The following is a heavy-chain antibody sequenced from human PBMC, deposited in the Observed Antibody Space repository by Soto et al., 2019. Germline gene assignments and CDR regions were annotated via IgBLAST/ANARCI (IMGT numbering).Heavy chain of an antibody. V-gene: IGHV4-59*12. Sequence: SETLSLTCTVSGGSISSYYWSWIRQPPGKGLEWIGYIYYSGSTNYNPSLKSRVTISVDTSKNQFSLKLSSVTAADTAVYYCASVQRAGSGYYTDDAFDIWGQGTMVTVSS. CDR2: IYYSGST. D-gene: IGHD3-3*01. CDR3: ASVQRAGSGYYTDDAFDI. J-gene: IGHJ3*02. CDR1: GGSISSYY.